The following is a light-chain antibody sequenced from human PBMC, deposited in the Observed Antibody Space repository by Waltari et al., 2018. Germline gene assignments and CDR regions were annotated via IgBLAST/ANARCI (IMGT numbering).Light chain of an antibody. V-gene: IGLV2-11*01. CDR1: SSDVGDYEY. J-gene: IGLJ2*01. Sequence: QSALTQPRSVSGSPGQSVTISCTGASSDVGDYEYVSWYQQPPGKVPKLLIFDVYKRPSGVPARFSGSKSGNTASLTISGLQPEDEADYHCCSYVGASTFVFGGGTKLTVL. CDR3: CSYVGASTFV. CDR2: DVY.